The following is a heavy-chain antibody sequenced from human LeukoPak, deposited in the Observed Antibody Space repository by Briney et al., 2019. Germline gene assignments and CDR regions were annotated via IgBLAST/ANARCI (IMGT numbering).Heavy chain of an antibody. D-gene: IGHD6-13*01. CDR2: MNPNSGDT. CDR1: GYTFTGYY. J-gene: IGHJ6*03. Sequence: RASVKVSCKASGYTFTGYYMHWVRQAPGQGLEWMGWMNPNSGDTGYAQKFRGRVTMTRNTSISTAYMELSSLRSEDTAVYYCARGLSIVAAGYYYMDVWGKGTTVTISS. CDR3: ARGLSIVAAGYYYMDV. V-gene: IGHV1-8*02.